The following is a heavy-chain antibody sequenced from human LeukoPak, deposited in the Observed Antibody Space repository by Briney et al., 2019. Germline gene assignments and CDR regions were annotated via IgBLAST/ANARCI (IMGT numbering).Heavy chain of an antibody. CDR3: ASPPSPAYAPFDY. V-gene: IGHV4-39*01. CDR2: IYYSGST. Sequence: SETLSLTCTVSGGSISSSSYYWGWIRQPPGKGLEWIGSIYYSGSTYYNPSLKSRVTISVDTSKNQFSLKLSSVTAADTAVYYCASPPSPAYAPFDYWGQGTLVTVSS. D-gene: IGHD4-17*01. CDR1: GGSISSSSYY. J-gene: IGHJ4*02.